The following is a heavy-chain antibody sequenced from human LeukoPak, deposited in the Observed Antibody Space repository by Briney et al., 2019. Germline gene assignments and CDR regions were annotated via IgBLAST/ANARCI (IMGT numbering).Heavy chain of an antibody. V-gene: IGHV3-23*01. CDR1: GFIFSSNG. CDR3: AKRLRGTTVTYFDY. J-gene: IGHJ4*02. CDR2: INGGGDST. Sequence: GGSLRLSCVTSGFIFSSNGMSWVRQAPGKGLEWVSAINGGGDSTYYAESVRGRFTISRDNSKNTLYLQTNSLRAADTAVYYCAKRLRGTTVTYFDYWGQGTMVSVSS. D-gene: IGHD4-17*01.